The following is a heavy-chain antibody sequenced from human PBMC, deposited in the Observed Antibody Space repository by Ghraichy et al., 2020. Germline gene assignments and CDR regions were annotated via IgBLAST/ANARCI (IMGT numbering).Heavy chain of an antibody. CDR3: ARDGITMVRGVTTYYYYGMDV. J-gene: IGHJ6*02. V-gene: IGHV1-8*01. CDR2: MNPNSGNT. D-gene: IGHD3-10*01. Sequence: ASVKVSCKASGYTFTSYDINWVRQATGQGLEWMGWMNPNSGNTGYAQKFQGRVTMTRNTSISTAYMELSSLRSEDTAVYYCARDGITMVRGVTTYYYYGMDVWGQGTTVTVSS. CDR1: GYTFTSYD.